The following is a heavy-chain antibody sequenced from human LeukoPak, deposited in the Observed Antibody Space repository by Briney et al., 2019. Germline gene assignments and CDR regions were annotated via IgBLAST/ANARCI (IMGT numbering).Heavy chain of an antibody. J-gene: IGHJ4*02. Sequence: KPSETLSLTCTVSGGSISSYYWSWIRQPPGKGLEWIGYIYYSGSTNYNPSLKSRVTISVDTSKNQFSLKLSSVTAADTAVYYCARRGYPEVHCSSTSCYIGRDYRYWGQGTLVTVSS. V-gene: IGHV4-59*12. CDR3: ARRGYPEVHCSSTSCYIGRDYRY. D-gene: IGHD2-2*02. CDR1: GGSISSYY. CDR2: IYYSGST.